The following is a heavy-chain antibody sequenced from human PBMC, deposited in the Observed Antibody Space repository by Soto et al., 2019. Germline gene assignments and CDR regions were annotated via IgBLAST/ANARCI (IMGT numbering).Heavy chain of an antibody. CDR2: IHYSGST. Sequence: QVQLQESGPGLVKPSQTLSLTCSVSGGCISSAGYYWSWIRQHPGKGLESIEYIHYSGSTYYNPSLESRVTISVDTSKNEFSLNLSSVTAADTAVYYCARFTGMVNSYHYYGLDVWGQGTTVTVSS. CDR1: GGCISSAGYY. J-gene: IGHJ6*02. D-gene: IGHD5-18*01. V-gene: IGHV4-31*03. CDR3: ARFTGMVNSYHYYGLDV.